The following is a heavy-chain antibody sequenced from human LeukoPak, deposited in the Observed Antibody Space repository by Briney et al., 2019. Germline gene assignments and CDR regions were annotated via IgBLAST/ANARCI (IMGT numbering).Heavy chain of an antibody. CDR1: GYSFTSYW. Sequence: GESLRISCKGSGYSFTSYWISWVRQMPGKGLEWMGRIGPSDSYTNYSPSFQGHVTISADKSISTAYLQWSSLKASDTAMYYCARPAHYYDSSGYSLGDWGQGTLVTVSS. CDR2: IGPSDSYT. V-gene: IGHV5-10-1*01. CDR3: ARPAHYYDSSGYSLGD. J-gene: IGHJ4*02. D-gene: IGHD3-22*01.